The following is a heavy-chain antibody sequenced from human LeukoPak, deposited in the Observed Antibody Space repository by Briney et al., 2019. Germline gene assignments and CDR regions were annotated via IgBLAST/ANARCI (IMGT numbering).Heavy chain of an antibody. J-gene: IGHJ4*02. D-gene: IGHD3-10*01. V-gene: IGHV1-24*01. Sequence: ASVKVSCKVSGYTLTELSMHWVRQAPGKGPEWMGGFDPEDGETIYAQKFQGRVTMTEDTSTDTAYMELSSLRSEDTAVYYCATGISLDYYGSGSYLSLGSWGQGTLVTVSS. CDR1: GYTLTELS. CDR2: FDPEDGET. CDR3: ATGISLDYYGSGSYLSLGS.